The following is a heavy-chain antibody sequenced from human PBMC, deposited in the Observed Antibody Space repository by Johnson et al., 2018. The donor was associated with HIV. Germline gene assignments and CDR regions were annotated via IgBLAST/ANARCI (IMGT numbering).Heavy chain of an antibody. V-gene: IGHV3-66*01. D-gene: IGHD6-13*01. Sequence: VQLVESGGGVVQPGRSLRLSCAASEFTFSGSAMSWVRQAPGKGLEWVSVIYSGGSTYYADSVKGRFTISRDNSKNTLYLQMNSLRAEDTALYYCAKVAVATAAGGVPLDIWGPGTMVTVSS. CDR2: IYSGGST. CDR1: EFTFSGSA. J-gene: IGHJ3*02. CDR3: AKVAVATAAGGVPLDI.